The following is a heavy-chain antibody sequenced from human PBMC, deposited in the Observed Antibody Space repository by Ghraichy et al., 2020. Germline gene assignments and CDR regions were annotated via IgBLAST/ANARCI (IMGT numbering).Heavy chain of an antibody. V-gene: IGHV3-7*01. D-gene: IGHD3-22*01. Sequence: GGSLRLSCEASGFTFSNHWMSWVRQAPGKGLEWVANIKQDGFEKNYVDSVKGRFTISRDNAKNSLYLQMNSLRDEDTAVYYRAREARISVKVELIPTAQSDAFEMWGQGTMVTVSS. CDR1: GFTFSNHW. J-gene: IGHJ3*02. CDR3: AREARISVKVELIPTAQSDAFEM. CDR2: IKQDGFEK.